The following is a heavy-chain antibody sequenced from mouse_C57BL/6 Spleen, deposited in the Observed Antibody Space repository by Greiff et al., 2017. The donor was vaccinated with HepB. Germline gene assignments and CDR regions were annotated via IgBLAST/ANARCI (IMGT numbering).Heavy chain of an antibody. CDR3: AYDYDGYFDV. CDR2: IHPNSGST. V-gene: IGHV1-64*01. Sequence: QVQLQQPGAELVKPGASVKLSCKASGYTFTSYWMHWVKQRPGQGLEWIGMIHPNSGSTNYNEKFKSKATLTVDKSSSTAYMQLISLTSEDSAVYYCAYDYDGYFDVWGTGTTVTVSS. CDR1: GYTFTSYW. D-gene: IGHD2-4*01. J-gene: IGHJ1*03.